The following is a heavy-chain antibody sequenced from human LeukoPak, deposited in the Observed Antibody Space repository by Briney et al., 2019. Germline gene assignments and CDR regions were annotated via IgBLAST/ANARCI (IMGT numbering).Heavy chain of an antibody. CDR1: GGSMTNHY. V-gene: IGHV4-59*11. CDR2: TYYSGNT. CDR3: TRGRAYYDSTGYYY. Sequence: SETVSLTCSVSGGSMTNHYWTWILQSPGKGLEWIGHTYYSGNTNYNPSLKSRVTISIDTSKNQFSLKLSSVTAADTAVYYCTRGRAYYDSTGYYYWGRGILVTVSS. J-gene: IGHJ4*02. D-gene: IGHD3-22*01.